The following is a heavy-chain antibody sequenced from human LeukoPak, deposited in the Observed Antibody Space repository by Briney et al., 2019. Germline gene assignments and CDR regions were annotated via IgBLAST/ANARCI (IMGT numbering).Heavy chain of an antibody. D-gene: IGHD3-10*01. V-gene: IGHV4-38-2*01. J-gene: IGHJ4*02. CDR2: IHHSGST. CDR3: ARRLSGSYSDY. CDR1: GYSISSDNY. Sequence: SETLSLTCAVSGYSISSDNYWGWIRQPPGKGLEWIGSIHHSGSTSYNPSLKSRVTMSVETSKNQFSLKLTSVTAADTAVYYCARRLSGSYSDYWGQGTLVTGSS.